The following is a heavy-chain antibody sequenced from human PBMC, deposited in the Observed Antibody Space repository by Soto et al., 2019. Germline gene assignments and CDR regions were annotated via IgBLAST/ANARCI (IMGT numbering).Heavy chain of an antibody. J-gene: IGHJ6*02. V-gene: IGHV1-2*02. CDR3: ARGVGPDCTNGVCALYYYYYYRMDV. Sequence: ASVKVSCKASGYTFTGYYMHWVRQAPGQGLEWMGWINPNSGGTNYAQKFQGRVTMTRDTSISTAYMELSRLRFDDTAVYYCARGVGPDCTNGVCALYYYYYYRMDVWGQGTTVTVSS. D-gene: IGHD2-8*01. CDR1: GYTFTGYY. CDR2: INPNSGGT.